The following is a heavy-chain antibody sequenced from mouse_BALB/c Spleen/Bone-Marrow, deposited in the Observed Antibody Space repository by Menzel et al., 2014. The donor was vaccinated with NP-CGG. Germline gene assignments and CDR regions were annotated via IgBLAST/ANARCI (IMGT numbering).Heavy chain of an antibody. CDR3: TREVRRYAMDY. CDR1: GYTFTSYW. D-gene: IGHD2-14*01. Sequence: LQQSGSELVRPGASVKLSCKASGYTFTSYWMHWVKQRPGQGLEWIGNIYPGSGSTNYDEKFKSKATLTVDTSSSTAYMQLSSLTSEDSAVYYCTREVRRYAMDYWVKEPQSPSPQ. J-gene: IGHJ4*01. V-gene: IGHV1S22*01. CDR2: IYPGSGST.